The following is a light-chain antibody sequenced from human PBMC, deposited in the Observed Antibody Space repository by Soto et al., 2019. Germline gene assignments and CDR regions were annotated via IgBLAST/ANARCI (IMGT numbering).Light chain of an antibody. Sequence: QLVLTQPASLSGSPGQSITISCTGTSSDVGGYDFVSWYQQHPGKAPKLLIYEVSNRPSGISNRFSGSKSGNTASLTVSGLQAEDEADYYCSSYTTSGTLVFGTGTKVTVL. CDR2: EVS. CDR3: SSYTTSGTLV. V-gene: IGLV2-14*01. J-gene: IGLJ1*01. CDR1: SSDVGGYDF.